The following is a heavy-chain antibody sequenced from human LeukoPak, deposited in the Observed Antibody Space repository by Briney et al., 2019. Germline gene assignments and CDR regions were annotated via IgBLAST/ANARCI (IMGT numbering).Heavy chain of an antibody. CDR3: AKAALGATVLNYLDY. J-gene: IGHJ4*02. Sequence: PGGSLRLSCAASGFAFSDYAMHWVRQAPGKGLELVALISSDGSYKFYADSVKGRFTISRDNSKNTLYLQMNSLRAEDTAVYYCAKAALGATVLNYLDYWGQGTLVPVSS. D-gene: IGHD1-26*01. CDR2: ISSDGSYK. CDR1: GFAFSDYA. V-gene: IGHV3-30*18.